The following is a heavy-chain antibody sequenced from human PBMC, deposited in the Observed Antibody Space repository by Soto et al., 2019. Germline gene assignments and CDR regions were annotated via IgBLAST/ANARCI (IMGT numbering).Heavy chain of an antibody. CDR2: ISGSGSHI. CDR1: GFSFSGYF. J-gene: IGHJ6*02. Sequence: QVQLVESGGGLVKPGGSLRLSCGVSGFSFSGYFMAWIRQAPGKGLEWVSYISGSGSHIYYADSVKGRFTTTRDNARNSLYLPLKSLRVEDTAVYYCARARPDIVQLVGDTPGYYGMDVWGQGTTVNVSS. V-gene: IGHV3-11*01. CDR3: ARARPDIVQLVGDTPGYYGMDV. D-gene: IGHD2-15*01.